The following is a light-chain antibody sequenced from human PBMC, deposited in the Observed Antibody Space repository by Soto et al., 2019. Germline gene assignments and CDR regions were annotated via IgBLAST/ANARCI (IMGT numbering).Light chain of an antibody. Sequence: DIQMTADPCNLSGSVGVRRAMSCRASQTISSWLAWYQQKPGKAPKLLIYKASTLKSGVPSRFSGSGAGTEFTLTSSSLQPDDLATCWGQKYKSAGRTFGGGTKVDIK. J-gene: IGKJ4*01. CDR2: KAS. CDR1: QTISSW. V-gene: IGKV1-5*03. CDR3: QKYKSAGRT.